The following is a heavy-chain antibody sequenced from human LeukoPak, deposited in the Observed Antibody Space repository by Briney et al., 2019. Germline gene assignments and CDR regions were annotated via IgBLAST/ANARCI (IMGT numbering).Heavy chain of an antibody. D-gene: IGHD3-10*01. Sequence: GGSLRLSCAASGFTFSSYAMHWVRQAPGKGLEWVAVISYDGSNKYYADSVKGRFTISRDNSKNTLYLQMNSLRAEDTAAYYCARDPVPNIRGVIITGDAFDIWGQGTMVTVSS. CDR1: GFTFSSYA. V-gene: IGHV3-30-3*01. CDR2: ISYDGSNK. J-gene: IGHJ3*02. CDR3: ARDPVPNIRGVIITGDAFDI.